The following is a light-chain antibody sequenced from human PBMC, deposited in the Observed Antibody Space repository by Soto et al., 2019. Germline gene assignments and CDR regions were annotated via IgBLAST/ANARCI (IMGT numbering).Light chain of an antibody. CDR1: SSDVGGYNY. Sequence: QSVLTQPASVSGSPGQSITISCTGTSSDVGGYNYVSWYQQHPGKAPNLMIYEVTNRPSGVSNRFSGSKSGNTASLTISGLQAEDEADYYCSSYRSTSTLWVFGTGTKVTVL. V-gene: IGLV2-14*01. J-gene: IGLJ1*01. CDR3: SSYRSTSTLWV. CDR2: EVT.